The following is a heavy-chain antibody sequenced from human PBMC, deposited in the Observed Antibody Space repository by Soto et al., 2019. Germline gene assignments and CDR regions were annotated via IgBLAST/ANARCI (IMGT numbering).Heavy chain of an antibody. CDR2: IYSGGST. J-gene: IGHJ6*03. CDR1: GFTVSSNY. Sequence: GGSLRLSCAASGFTVSSNYMSWVRQAPGKGLEWVSVIYSGGSTYYADSVKGRFTISRHNSKNTLYLQMNSLRAGDTAVYYCARQVRQPAYYYYCMDVWGKGTTVTVSS. CDR3: ARQVRQPAYYYYCMDV. V-gene: IGHV3-53*04. D-gene: IGHD3-10*01.